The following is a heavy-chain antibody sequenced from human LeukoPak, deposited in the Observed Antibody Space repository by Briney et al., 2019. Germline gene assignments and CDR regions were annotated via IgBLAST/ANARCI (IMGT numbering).Heavy chain of an antibody. CDR2: IIPIFGTA. J-gene: IGHJ4*02. D-gene: IGHD7-27*01. V-gene: IGHV1-69*05. CDR1: GGTFSSYA. CDR3: ARGTIGPGETFDY. Sequence: ASVKVSCKASGGTFSSYAISWVRQAPGQGLEWMGRIIPIFGTANYAQKFQGRVTITTDESTSTAYMELSSLRPEDTAVYYCARGTIGPGETFDYWGQGTLVTVSS.